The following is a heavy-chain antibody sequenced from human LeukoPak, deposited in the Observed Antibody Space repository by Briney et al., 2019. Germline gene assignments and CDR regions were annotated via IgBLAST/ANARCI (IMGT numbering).Heavy chain of an antibody. CDR3: ARDSSGDTCYFDY. D-gene: IGHD5-12*01. J-gene: IGHJ4*02. CDR1: VTTSRDYR. Sequence: ASVRVSSEEPVTTSRDYRICSGRQAPGQGLEWMGWISAYNGNTNYAQKFQGRATMTTDTSTSTAYMELRSLRSDDTALYYCARDSSGDTCYFDYWGQGTLVTVSS. V-gene: IGHV1-18*01. CDR2: ISAYNGNT.